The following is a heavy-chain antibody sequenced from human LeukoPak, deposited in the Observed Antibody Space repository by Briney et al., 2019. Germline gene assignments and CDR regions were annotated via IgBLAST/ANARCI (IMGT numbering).Heavy chain of an antibody. CDR3: ARMTLNYDSSGHPADAFDI. CDR2: IYYSGST. J-gene: IGHJ3*02. D-gene: IGHD3-22*01. V-gene: IGHV4-31*03. CDR1: GGSISSGGYY. Sequence: PSETLSLTCTVSGGSISSGGYYWSWIRQHPGKGLEWIGYIYYSGSTYYNPSLKSRVTISVDTSKNQFSLKLSSVTAADTAVYYCARMTLNYDSSGHPADAFDIWGQGTMVTVSS.